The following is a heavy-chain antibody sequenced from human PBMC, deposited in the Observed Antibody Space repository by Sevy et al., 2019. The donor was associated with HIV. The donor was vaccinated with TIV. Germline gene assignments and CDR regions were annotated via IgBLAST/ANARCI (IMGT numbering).Heavy chain of an antibody. Sequence: GGSLRLSCAASGFTFSNAWMSWVRQAPGKGLEWVGRIKSKTDGGTTDYAAPVKGRFTISRDDSKNTLYRQMNSLKTEDTAVYYCTTGGPLRFLEWLRYYMDVWGKGTTVTVSS. J-gene: IGHJ6*03. V-gene: IGHV3-15*01. CDR3: TTGGPLRFLEWLRYYMDV. CDR1: GFTFSNAW. CDR2: IKSKTDGGTT. D-gene: IGHD3-3*01.